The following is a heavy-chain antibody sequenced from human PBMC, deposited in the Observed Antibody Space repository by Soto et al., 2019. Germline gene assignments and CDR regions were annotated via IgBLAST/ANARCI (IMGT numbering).Heavy chain of an antibody. Sequence: QVQLQESGPGLVKPSETLSLTCTVSGGSISSYYWSWIRQPPGKGLEWIGYIYYSGSTNYNPSLESRVAISVDTSKHQFPLKLSSVTAADTAVYYCARQGSSGWYNWFDPWGQGTLVTVSS. CDR3: ARQGSSGWYNWFDP. CDR1: GGSISSYY. V-gene: IGHV4-59*08. CDR2: IYYSGST. J-gene: IGHJ5*02. D-gene: IGHD6-19*01.